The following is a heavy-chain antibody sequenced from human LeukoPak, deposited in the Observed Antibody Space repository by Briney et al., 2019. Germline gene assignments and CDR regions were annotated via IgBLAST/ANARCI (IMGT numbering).Heavy chain of an antibody. V-gene: IGHV1-24*01. CDR3: ETDGAYSSRIIMGYYFDY. J-gene: IGHJ4*02. D-gene: IGHD6-13*01. Sequence: ASVKVSCKVSGYTLTELSMHWVRQAPGKGLEWMGGFDPEDGETIYAQKFQGRVTMTEDTSTDTAYMELSSLRSEDTAVYYCETDGAYSSRIIMGYYFDYWGRGTLVTVSS. CDR1: GYTLTELS. CDR2: FDPEDGET.